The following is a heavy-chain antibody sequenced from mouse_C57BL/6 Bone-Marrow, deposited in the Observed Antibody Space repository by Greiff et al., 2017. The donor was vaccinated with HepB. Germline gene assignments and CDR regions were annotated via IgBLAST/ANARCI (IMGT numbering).Heavy chain of an antibody. D-gene: IGHD2-4*01. Sequence: EVKLVESGGGLVQPGGSMKLSCAASGFTFSDAWMDWVRQSPEKGLEWVAEIRNKANNHATYYAESVKGRFTISRDDSKISVYLQMNSLRAEDTGIYYCTRGPLYYDYDDYWGQGTTLTVSS. J-gene: IGHJ2*01. CDR3: TRGPLYYDYDDY. V-gene: IGHV6-6*01. CDR2: IRNKANNHAT. CDR1: GFTFSDAW.